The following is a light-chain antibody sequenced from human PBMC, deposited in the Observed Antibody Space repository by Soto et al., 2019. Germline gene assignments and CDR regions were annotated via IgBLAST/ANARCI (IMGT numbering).Light chain of an antibody. Sequence: QSVLTQPPSVSAAPGQKVTISCSESTSNIGNTYISCYQQLPGTPPKLLIYDNNKRPSGIPDRFSGSKSGTSATLGITGLQTGDEADYYCGTWDSGLSVGVFGGGTKVTVL. CDR3: GTWDSGLSVGV. V-gene: IGLV1-51*01. CDR2: DNN. CDR1: TSNIGNTY. J-gene: IGLJ2*01.